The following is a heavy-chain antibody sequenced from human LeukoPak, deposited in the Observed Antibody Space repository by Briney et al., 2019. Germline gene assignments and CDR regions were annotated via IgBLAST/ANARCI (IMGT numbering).Heavy chain of an antibody. D-gene: IGHD3-16*01. V-gene: IGHV3-7*04. CDR3: ARDLEDYVWGSYSGY. J-gene: IGHJ4*02. CDR2: IKQDGSEK. CDR1: GFTFSSYW. Sequence: GGSLRLSCAASGFTFSSYWMSWVRQAPGKGLEWVANIKQDGSEKYYVDSVKGRFTISRDNAKNSLYPQMNSLRAEDTAVYYCARDLEDYVWGSYSGYWGQGTLVTVSS.